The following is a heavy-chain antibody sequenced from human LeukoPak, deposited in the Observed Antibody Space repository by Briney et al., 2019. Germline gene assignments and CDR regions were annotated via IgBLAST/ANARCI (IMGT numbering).Heavy chain of an antibody. CDR2: IHPTGST. D-gene: IGHD3-16*01. CDR3: ARRGMDWYFDL. CDR1: GGSINSGSSY. J-gene: IGHJ2*01. V-gene: IGHV4-61*02. Sequence: SQTLSLTCTVSGGSINSGSSYWSWIRQPAGKGLEWIGRIHPTGSTTYNPSLKNRVIMSVDTSKKQLSLNLTSVTAADTAVYYCARRGMDWYFDLWGRGTLVTVSS.